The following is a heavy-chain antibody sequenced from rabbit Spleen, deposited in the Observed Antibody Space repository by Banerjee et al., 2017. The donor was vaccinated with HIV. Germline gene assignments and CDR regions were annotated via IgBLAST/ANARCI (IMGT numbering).Heavy chain of an antibody. Sequence: EESGGDLVKPGASLTLTCTASGVSFSLSSYMCWVRQAPGKGLEWIACIDSGSSGFTYFATWAIGRFTCSKPSSTTVTLQMTRLTAADTATYFCARDSGSSFSSYGMDLWGPGTLVTVS. V-gene: IGHV1S40*01. CDR3: ARDSGSSFSSYGMDL. CDR2: IDSGSSGFT. CDR1: GVSFSLSSY. D-gene: IGHD8-1*01. J-gene: IGHJ6*01.